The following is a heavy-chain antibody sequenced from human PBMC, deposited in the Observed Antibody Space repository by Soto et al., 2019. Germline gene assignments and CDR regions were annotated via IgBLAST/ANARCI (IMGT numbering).Heavy chain of an antibody. D-gene: IGHD1-26*01. J-gene: IGHJ4*02. CDR3: AKEKYGAGRVGVYF. CDR2: IVALLGLT. V-gene: IGHV1-69*04. CDR1: GGTSTIYT. Sequence: SVKLSCKASGGTSTIYTITWVRQAPGQGLAWMGRIVALLGLTNYARDFQDRVTITADSSPSTPYMKLSSHRFDDTAVYLCAKEKYGAGRVGVYFWGQGTQVTVSS.